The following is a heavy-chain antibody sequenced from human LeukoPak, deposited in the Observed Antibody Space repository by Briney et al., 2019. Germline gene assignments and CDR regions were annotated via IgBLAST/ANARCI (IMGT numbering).Heavy chain of an antibody. V-gene: IGHV3-9*01. CDR2: ISWNSGSI. CDR1: GFTFDDYA. CDR3: AKDDLFDY. Sequence: GRSLRLSCAASGFTFDDYAMHWVRHAPGKGLEWVSGISWNSGSIGYADSVKGRFTISRDNAKNSLYLQMNSLRAEDTALYYCAKDDLFDYWGQGTLVTVSS. J-gene: IGHJ4*02.